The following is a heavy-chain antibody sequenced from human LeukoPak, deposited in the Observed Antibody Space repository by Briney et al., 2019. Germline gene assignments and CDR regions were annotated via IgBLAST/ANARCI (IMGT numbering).Heavy chain of an antibody. D-gene: IGHD5-18*01. CDR3: ARANGYSYGFDY. CDR2: IIPIFGTA. J-gene: IGHJ4*02. CDR1: GYTFTGYY. Sequence: ASVKVSCKASGYTFTGYYMHWVRQAPGQGLEWMGGIIPIFGTANYAQKFQGRVTITADESTSTAYMELSSLRSEDTAVYYCARANGYSYGFDYWGQGTLVTVSS. V-gene: IGHV1-69*13.